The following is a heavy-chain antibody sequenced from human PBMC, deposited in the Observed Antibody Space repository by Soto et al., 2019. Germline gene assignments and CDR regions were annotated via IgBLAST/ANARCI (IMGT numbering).Heavy chain of an antibody. Sequence: GGSLRLSCAASGFTLSSYGMHWVRQAPGKGLEWVAVISYDGSNKYYADSVKGRFTISRDNSKNTLYLQMNSLRAEDTAVYYCAKAGAYGGYGMDVWGQGTTVTVSS. CDR3: AKAGAYGGYGMDV. V-gene: IGHV3-30*18. D-gene: IGHD4-17*01. J-gene: IGHJ6*02. CDR1: GFTLSSYG. CDR2: ISYDGSNK.